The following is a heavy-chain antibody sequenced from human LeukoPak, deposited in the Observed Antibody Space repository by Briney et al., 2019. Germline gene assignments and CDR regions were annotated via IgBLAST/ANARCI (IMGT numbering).Heavy chain of an antibody. CDR1: GFTFSSYV. CDR2: ISGSGGST. CDR3: ARGPWGGVQSGFDY. D-gene: IGHD7-27*01. J-gene: IGHJ4*02. V-gene: IGHV3-23*01. Sequence: PGGSLRLSCAVSGFTFSSYVMSWVRQAPGKGLEWVSAISGSGGSTYYADSVKGRFTISRDNSKNTLYLQMGSLRAEDMAVYYCARGPWGGVQSGFDYWGQGTLVTVSS.